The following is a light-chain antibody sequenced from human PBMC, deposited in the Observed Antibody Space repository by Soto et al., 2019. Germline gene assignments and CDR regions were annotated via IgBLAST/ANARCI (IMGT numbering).Light chain of an antibody. Sequence: QSALTQPASVSGSPGQSITISCTGTSSDVGGYNYVSWYQQHPGKAPKLMIYDVSNRPSVVSNRFSGSKSGNTASLTISGLQAEDEAEYYSSSYPSSSNHLHVFGTGTNLTVL. CDR3: SSYPSSSNHLHV. CDR1: SSDVGGYNY. V-gene: IGLV2-14*01. J-gene: IGLJ1*01. CDR2: DVS.